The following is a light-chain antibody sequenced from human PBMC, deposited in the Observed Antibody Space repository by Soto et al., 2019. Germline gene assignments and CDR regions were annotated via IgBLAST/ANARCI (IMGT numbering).Light chain of an antibody. V-gene: IGLV1-44*01. CDR1: SSNIGSNT. CDR2: SNN. Sequence: QAVLTQPPSASGTPGQRVTISCSGSSSNIGSNTVNWYQQLPGTAPKLLIYSNNQRPSGGPDRFSVSKSGTSDSLAISGLQSEDEADYYCAAWDDSLNGPYVVFGGGTKLTVL. CDR3: AAWDDSLNGPYVV. J-gene: IGLJ2*01.